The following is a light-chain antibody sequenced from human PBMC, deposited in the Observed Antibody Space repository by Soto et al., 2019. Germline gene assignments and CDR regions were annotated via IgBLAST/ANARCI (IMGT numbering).Light chain of an antibody. CDR1: SHDVGGYYY. V-gene: IGLV2-11*01. Sequence: QSALTQPHSVSGSPGQSVTISCTGTSHDVGGYYYVSWYQRHPGKAPKLIIYDVTQRPSGVPDRFSASKSGDTASLTISGLQAEDEADYFCCSYAGSYTYVFGTGTKGTVL. CDR2: DVT. CDR3: CSYAGSYTYV. J-gene: IGLJ1*01.